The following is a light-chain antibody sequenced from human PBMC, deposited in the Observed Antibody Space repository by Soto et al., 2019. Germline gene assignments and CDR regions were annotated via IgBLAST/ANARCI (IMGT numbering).Light chain of an antibody. CDR2: EVS. CDR3: SSKTSSSSPVV. CDR1: TSDVGAYNY. V-gene: IGLV2-14*01. Sequence: QSASVSGSPGQSITISCTGSTSDVGAYNYVSWYKHHPGQAPQLMIYEVSNRPSGVSNRFSGSKSGNTASLTISGLQADDEGDYYCSSKTSSSSPVVFGTGTKLTVL. J-gene: IGLJ1*01.